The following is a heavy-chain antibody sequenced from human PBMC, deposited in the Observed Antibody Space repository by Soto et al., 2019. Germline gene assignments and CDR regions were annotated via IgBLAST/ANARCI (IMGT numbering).Heavy chain of an antibody. J-gene: IGHJ4*02. Sequence: GGSLRLSCAASGFTFSSYSMHWVRQAPGKGLEWVAVISYDGSNKYYADSVKGRFTISRDNSKNTLYLQMNSLRAEDTAVYYSARPSGSYYSGYFDYWGQGTLVTVSS. CDR3: ARPSGSYYSGYFDY. CDR2: ISYDGSNK. D-gene: IGHD1-26*01. V-gene: IGHV3-30-3*01. CDR1: GFTFSSYS.